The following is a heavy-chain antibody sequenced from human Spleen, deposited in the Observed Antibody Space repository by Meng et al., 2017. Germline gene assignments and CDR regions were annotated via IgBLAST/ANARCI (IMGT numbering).Heavy chain of an antibody. V-gene: IGHV3-20*04. J-gene: IGHJ4*02. CDR2: INWNGGGA. CDR3: ARDLGGIFAY. Sequence: GESLKISCTASGFIFDDYGMSWVRQTPEKGLEWVSGINWNGGGAGYADSVKGRFTISRDNAKNTLYLQMNSLRAEDTAVYYCARDLGGIFAYWGQGALVTVSS. CDR1: GFIFDDYG. D-gene: IGHD6-13*01.